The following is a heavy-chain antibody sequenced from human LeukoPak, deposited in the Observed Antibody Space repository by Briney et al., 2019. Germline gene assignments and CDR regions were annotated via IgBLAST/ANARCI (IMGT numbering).Heavy chain of an antibody. CDR1: GFNFYDYA. J-gene: IGHJ6*02. D-gene: IGHD3-10*01. V-gene: IGHV3-43*02. CDR2: ICGGGGST. Sequence: GGSLRLSCAASGFNFYDYAMHWVRQAPGKGLEWVSLICGGGGSTYYAASVRGRFTIPRDNSKNSLYLHMNRLRIEDTALYYCAKGLWFGEHLSYYYYSGMDVWGQGTTVTVSS. CDR3: AKGLWFGEHLSYYYYSGMDV.